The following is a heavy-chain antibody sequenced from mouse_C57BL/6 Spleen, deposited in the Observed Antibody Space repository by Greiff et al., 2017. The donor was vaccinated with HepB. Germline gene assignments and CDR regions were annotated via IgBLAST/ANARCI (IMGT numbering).Heavy chain of an antibody. Sequence: VQLQQSGPELVKPGASVKISCKASGYSFTGYYMNWVKQSPEKSLEWIGEINPSTGGTTYNQKFKAKATLTVDKSSSTAYMQLKSLTSEDSAVYYWARGTYYYGSSYDGFAYWGQGTLVTVSA. CDR3: ARGTYYYGSSYDGFAY. V-gene: IGHV1-42*01. J-gene: IGHJ3*01. D-gene: IGHD1-1*01. CDR2: INPSTGGT. CDR1: GYSFTGYY.